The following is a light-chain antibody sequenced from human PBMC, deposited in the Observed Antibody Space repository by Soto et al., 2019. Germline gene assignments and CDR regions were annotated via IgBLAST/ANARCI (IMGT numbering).Light chain of an antibody. CDR3: LQYQSYWT. CDR2: QAS. V-gene: IGKV1-5*03. J-gene: IGKJ1*01. Sequence: DIQMPQSPSTLSASVGDRVSITCRASQSISRQLAWYQQKPGKAPNLLIYQASNLETGVPSRFTGSGSGTEFTLTISSLQPDGLAAYYCLQYQSYWTFGQGTKVEVK. CDR1: QSISRQ.